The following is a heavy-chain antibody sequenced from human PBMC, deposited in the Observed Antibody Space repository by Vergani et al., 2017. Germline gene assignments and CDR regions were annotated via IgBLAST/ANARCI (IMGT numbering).Heavy chain of an antibody. CDR2: IIPIIRLA. CDR3: ARHGGAGPSMVRGEFPRYYYYGMDV. J-gene: IGHJ6*02. CDR1: GGTFSSYA. V-gene: IGHV1-69*04. D-gene: IGHD3-10*01. Sequence: QVQLVQSRAEVKKPGSSVKVSCKASGGTFSSYAISWVRQAPGQGLEWMGGIIPIIRLATSTQKFQDRVKITGDTSTNTVYMEMNNLRSEDTAVYYCARHGGAGPSMVRGEFPRYYYYGMDVWGQGTTVTVSS.